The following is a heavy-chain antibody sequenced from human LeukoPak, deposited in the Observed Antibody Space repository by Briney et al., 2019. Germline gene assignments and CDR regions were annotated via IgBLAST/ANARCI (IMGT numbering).Heavy chain of an antibody. CDR1: GFTFSSYA. J-gene: IGHJ3*02. Sequence: GGSLRLSCAAPGFTFSSYAMHWVRQAPGKGLEWVAVISYDGSNKYYADSVKGRFTISRDNSKNALYLQMNSLRAEDTAVYYCARARPSYCGGDCPSRDAFDIWGQGTMVTVSS. V-gene: IGHV3-30-3*01. CDR2: ISYDGSNK. CDR3: ARARPSYCGGDCPSRDAFDI. D-gene: IGHD2-21*02.